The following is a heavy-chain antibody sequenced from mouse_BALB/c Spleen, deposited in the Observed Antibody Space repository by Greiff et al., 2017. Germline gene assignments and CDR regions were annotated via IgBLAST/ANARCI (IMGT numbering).Heavy chain of an antibody. CDR1: GFNIKDYY. CDR3: ARVWDY. CDR2: IDPENGNT. J-gene: IGHJ2*01. V-gene: IGHV14-1*02. Sequence: VQLKESGAELVRPGALVKLSCKASGFNIKDYYMHWVKQRPEQGLEWIGWIDPENGNTIYDPKFQGKASITADTSSNTAYLQLSSLTSEDTAVYYCARVWDYWGQGTTLTVSS.